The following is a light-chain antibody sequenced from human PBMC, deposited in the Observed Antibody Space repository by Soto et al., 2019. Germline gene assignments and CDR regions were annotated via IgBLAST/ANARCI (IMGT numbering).Light chain of an antibody. CDR2: GAS. CDR3: QQYGSSPYT. J-gene: IGKJ2*01. V-gene: IGKV3-20*01. CDR1: ESVRNSY. Sequence: EIVLTQSPGTLSVSPGERVTLSCRASESVRNSYLVWIQQKPGQAPRVLMYGASSRASGIPDRFSGRGSGTDFTLTISRLEPEDFAVYYCQQYGSSPYTFGQGTKLEIK.